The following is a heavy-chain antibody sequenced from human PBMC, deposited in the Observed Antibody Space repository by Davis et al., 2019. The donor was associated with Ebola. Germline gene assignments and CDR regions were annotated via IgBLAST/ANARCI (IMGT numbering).Heavy chain of an antibody. D-gene: IGHD3-10*01. Sequence: GESLKISCAFSGFTSSTNYGLNWVRQAPGKGLEWVSYISSSSSTIYYADSVKGRFTISRDNAKNSLYLQMNSLRDEDTAVYYCARDRYYYGSGSYGDWGQGTLVTVSS. CDR3: ARDRYYYGSGSYGD. CDR2: ISSSSSTI. CDR1: GFTSSTNYG. J-gene: IGHJ4*02. V-gene: IGHV3-48*02.